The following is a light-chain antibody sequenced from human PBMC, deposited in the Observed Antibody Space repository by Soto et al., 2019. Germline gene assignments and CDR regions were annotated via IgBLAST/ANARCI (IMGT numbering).Light chain of an antibody. V-gene: IGKV1-17*01. CDR3: LQYCDYSWT. J-gene: IGKJ1*01. Sequence: IQMAQSPSSLSASVGDRVTVTCRASQVIGNPYIGWYQQRVGRPPKRLIYSTSALQSGVPWRFSGSGSGTEFRLTISSLQPEDSATYYCLQYCDYSWTFGQGTKVEVK. CDR1: QVIGNPY. CDR2: STS.